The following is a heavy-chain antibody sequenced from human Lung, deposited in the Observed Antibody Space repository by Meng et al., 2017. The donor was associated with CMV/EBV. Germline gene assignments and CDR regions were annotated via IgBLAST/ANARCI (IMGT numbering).Heavy chain of an antibody. Sequence: GEXLKISCAASGFTFSTDWMTWVRQAPGKGLEWVANINPDGSAKYYADSVKGRFTISRDNAMNSLYLQMNSLRAEDTAVYYCARFSSRWGQGTVVTVSS. D-gene: IGHD6-6*01. CDR3: ARFSSR. V-gene: IGHV3-7*01. CDR2: INPDGSAK. J-gene: IGHJ4*02. CDR1: GFTFSTDW.